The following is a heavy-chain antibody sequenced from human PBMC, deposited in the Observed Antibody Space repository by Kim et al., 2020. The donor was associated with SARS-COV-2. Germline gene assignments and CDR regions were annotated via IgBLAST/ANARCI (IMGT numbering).Heavy chain of an antibody. CDR1: GFTFSSYG. CDR3: ARAHNGNANWFDP. CDR2: IWYDGSNK. D-gene: IGHD1-1*01. J-gene: IGHJ5*02. V-gene: IGHV3-33*01. Sequence: GGSLRLSCAASGFTFSSYGMHWVRQAPGKGLEWVAVIWYDGSNKYYADSVKGRFTISRDNSKNTLYLQMNSLRAEDTAVYYCARAHNGNANWFDPWGQGTLVTVSS.